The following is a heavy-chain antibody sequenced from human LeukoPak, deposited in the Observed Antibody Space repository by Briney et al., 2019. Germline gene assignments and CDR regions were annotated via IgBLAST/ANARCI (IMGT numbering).Heavy chain of an antibody. CDR2: IISSSSTI. D-gene: IGHD6-13*01. CDR3: ARELGYFDY. J-gene: IGHJ4*02. CDR1: GFTFSSYS. V-gene: IGHV3-48*04. Sequence: GGSLRLSCAASGFTFSSYSMNWVRQAPGKGLEWVSYIISSSSTIYYADSVKGRFTISRDNAKNSLYLQMNSLRAEDTAVYYCARELGYFDYWGQGTLVTVSS.